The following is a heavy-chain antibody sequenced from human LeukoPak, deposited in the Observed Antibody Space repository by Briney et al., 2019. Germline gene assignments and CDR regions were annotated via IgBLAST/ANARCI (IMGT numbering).Heavy chain of an antibody. CDR1: GFTFSSYW. J-gene: IGHJ4*02. Sequence: GGALRLSCAASGFTFSSYWMHWVRQAPGKGLEWVANIKQDGSERYYVDSVKGRFTISRDNAKNSLYLQMNSPRAEDTAVYYCAKKMDTWGQGTLVTVSS. D-gene: IGHD5-24*01. V-gene: IGHV3-7*01. CDR2: IKQDGSER. CDR3: AKKMDT.